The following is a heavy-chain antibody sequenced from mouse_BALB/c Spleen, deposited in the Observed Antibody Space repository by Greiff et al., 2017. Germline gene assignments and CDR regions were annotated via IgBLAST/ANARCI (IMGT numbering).Heavy chain of an antibody. J-gene: IGHJ4*01. D-gene: IGHD2-4*01. CDR3: ARGGYYDYDEGVYYAMDY. V-gene: IGHV2-9*02. CDR2: IWAGGST. CDR1: GFSLTSYG. Sequence: QVQLKESGPGLVAPSQSLSITCTVSGFSLTSYGVHWVRQPPGKGLEWLGVIWAGGSTNYNSALMSRLSISKDNSKSQVFLKMNSLQTDDTAMYYCARGGYYDYDEGVYYAMDYWGQGTSVTVSS.